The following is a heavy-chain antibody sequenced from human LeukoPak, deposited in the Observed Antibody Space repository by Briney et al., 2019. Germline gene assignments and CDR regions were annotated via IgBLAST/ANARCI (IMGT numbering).Heavy chain of an antibody. J-gene: IGHJ4*02. V-gene: IGHV4-59*01. CDR1: GGSISGSY. Sequence: PSETLSLACTVSGGSISGSYWSWIRQPPGKGLEWIAYMYNSGSTNYNPSLKSRVTISIDTSKNQFSLKLSSLTAADTAIYYCARGIESYGDYGYWGQGILVTVSS. CDR2: MYNSGST. D-gene: IGHD4-17*01. CDR3: ARGIESYGDYGY.